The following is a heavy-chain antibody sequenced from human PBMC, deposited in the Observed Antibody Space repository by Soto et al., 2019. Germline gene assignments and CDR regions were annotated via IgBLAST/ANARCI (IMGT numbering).Heavy chain of an antibody. Sequence: EVQLLESGGGLVQPGGSLRLSCAASGFTFSSYAMSWVRQGPGKGLEWVSAISGSGGSTYYADSVKGRFTISRDNSKNTLYLQMNSLRAEDTAVYYCAKGKDFWSGYYYYGMDVWGQGTTVTVSS. D-gene: IGHD3-3*01. CDR3: AKGKDFWSGYYYYGMDV. V-gene: IGHV3-23*01. J-gene: IGHJ6*02. CDR1: GFTFSSYA. CDR2: ISGSGGST.